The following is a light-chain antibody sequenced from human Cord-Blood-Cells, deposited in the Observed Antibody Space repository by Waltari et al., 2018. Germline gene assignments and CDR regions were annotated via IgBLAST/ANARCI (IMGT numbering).Light chain of an antibody. CDR1: SSDVGGYKY. Sequence: QTALTQPASVSGSPGQSITISSTGTSSDVGGYKYVSWYQQHPGKAPKLMVYDVSKRPSGVSNRFSGSKSGNTASLTISGLQAEDEADYYCSSYTSSSTWVFGGGTKLTVL. CDR2: DVS. V-gene: IGLV2-14*01. CDR3: SSYTSSSTWV. J-gene: IGLJ3*02.